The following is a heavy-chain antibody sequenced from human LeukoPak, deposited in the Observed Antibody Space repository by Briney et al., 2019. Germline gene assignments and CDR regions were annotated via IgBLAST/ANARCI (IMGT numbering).Heavy chain of an antibody. CDR1: GGSVSSGSYY. D-gene: IGHD3-22*01. J-gene: IGHJ4*02. Sequence: PSETLSLTCTVSGGSVSSGSYYWGWIRQPPGKGLEWIGNIYYSGSTYYNPSLKSRVTISVETSKNQFSLKLSSVTAADTAVYYCARGGGYYDSSGYYPSGWGQGTLVTVSS. V-gene: IGHV4-39*07. CDR2: IYYSGST. CDR3: ARGGGYYDSSGYYPSG.